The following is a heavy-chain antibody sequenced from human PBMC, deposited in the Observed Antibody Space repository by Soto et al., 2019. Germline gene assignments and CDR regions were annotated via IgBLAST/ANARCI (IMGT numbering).Heavy chain of an antibody. CDR1: GTSISSSYW. CDR2: IYHTGIT. D-gene: IGHD2-21*01. J-gene: IGHJ5*02. V-gene: IGHV4-4*02. Sequence: QVQLRQSGPGLVKPSGTLSLTCVVSGTSISSSYWWTWVRQSPGKGLEWIGEIYHTGITKYNPSLKTRVTISVGKSSNQFSLKLTSVTAADTAMYYCATLPPRIVVVLSEFPTWGQGSQVTVSS. CDR3: ATLPPRIVVVLSEFPT.